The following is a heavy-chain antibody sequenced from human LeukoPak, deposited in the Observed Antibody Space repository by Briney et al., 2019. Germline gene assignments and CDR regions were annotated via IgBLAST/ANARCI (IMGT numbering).Heavy chain of an antibody. J-gene: IGHJ3*02. Sequence: SETLSLTCAVYGGSFSGYYWSWIRQPPGKGLEWIGEINHSGSSNYNPSLKSRVTISVDTSKNQFSLKLSSVTAADTAVYYCARDRGDGYTDDAFDIWGQGTMVTVSS. CDR1: GGSFSGYY. CDR2: INHSGSS. D-gene: IGHD5-24*01. CDR3: ARDRGDGYTDDAFDI. V-gene: IGHV4-34*01.